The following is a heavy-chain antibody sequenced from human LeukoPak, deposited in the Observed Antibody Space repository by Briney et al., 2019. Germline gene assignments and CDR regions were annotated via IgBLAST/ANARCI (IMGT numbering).Heavy chain of an antibody. D-gene: IGHD1-1*01. CDR1: GYTFTGYY. J-gene: IGHJ5*02. CDR2: INPNSGGT. Sequence: ASVKVSCKASGYTFTGYYMNWVRQAPGQGLEWLGWINPNSGGTNYAQKFQGRVTKTRDTSISTAYMELSRLKSDDTAVYYCARGTGHWFDPWGQGTLVTVSS. V-gene: IGHV1-2*02. CDR3: ARGTGHWFDP.